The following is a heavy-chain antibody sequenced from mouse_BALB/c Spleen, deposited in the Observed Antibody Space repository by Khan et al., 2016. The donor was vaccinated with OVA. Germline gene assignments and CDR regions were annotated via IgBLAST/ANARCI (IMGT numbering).Heavy chain of an antibody. CDR2: IDPENGDT. J-gene: IGHJ2*01. Sequence: VQLKQSGAELVRSGASVKLSCTASGFNIKDYYMHWVKQRPEQGLEWIGWIDPENGDTEYAPKFQGKATMTADTSSNTAYLQLSSLTSEDTAAYYGHALLRGKYFDYWGQGTTLTVSS. CDR1: GFNIKDYY. V-gene: IGHV14-4*02. D-gene: IGHD1-1*01. CDR3: HALLRGKYFDY.